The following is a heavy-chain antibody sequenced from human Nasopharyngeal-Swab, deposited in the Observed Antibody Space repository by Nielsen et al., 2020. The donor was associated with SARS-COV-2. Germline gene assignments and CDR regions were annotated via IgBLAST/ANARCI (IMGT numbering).Heavy chain of an antibody. J-gene: IGHJ3*02. V-gene: IGHV3-7*01. Sequence: GGSLRLSCAASGFTFTTCSMTWVRQAPGQGLEWVANVKQDGGEKFYLDSVKGRFTISRDNAKSSLYLQMTSLRAEDTAVYYCVRDESGAFDIWGQGTMVTVSS. CDR2: VKQDGGEK. CDR3: VRDESGAFDI. CDR1: GFTFTTCS. D-gene: IGHD3-10*01.